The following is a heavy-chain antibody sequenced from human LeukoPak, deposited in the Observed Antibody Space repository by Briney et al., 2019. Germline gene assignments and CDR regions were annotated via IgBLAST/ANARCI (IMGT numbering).Heavy chain of an antibody. CDR2: IYYSGST. J-gene: IGHJ4*02. Sequence: SETLSLTCTVSGGSISSSSYYWGWIRQPPGRGLEWIGSIYYSGSTYYNPSLKSRVTISVDTSKNQFSLNLSSVTAADTAVYYCARLYYDSSGYYQICYFDYWGQGTLVTVSS. D-gene: IGHD3-22*01. V-gene: IGHV4-39*01. CDR3: ARLYYDSSGYYQICYFDY. CDR1: GGSISSSSYY.